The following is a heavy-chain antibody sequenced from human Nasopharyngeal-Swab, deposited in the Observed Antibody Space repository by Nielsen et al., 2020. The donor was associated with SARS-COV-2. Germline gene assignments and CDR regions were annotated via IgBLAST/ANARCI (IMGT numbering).Heavy chain of an antibody. D-gene: IGHD3-16*01. CDR1: GDSVSSGSDY. J-gene: IGHJ3*02. Sequence: SETLSLTCTVSGDSVSSGSDYWTWIRQPPGKGLEWMGYVYNSGSTKYNPSLKSRVTISADTSKNKFSVKLTSVTAADTAVYYCGRERGGWDSFDIWGQGTLVTVSS. V-gene: IGHV4-61*01. CDR2: VYNSGST. CDR3: GRERGGWDSFDI.